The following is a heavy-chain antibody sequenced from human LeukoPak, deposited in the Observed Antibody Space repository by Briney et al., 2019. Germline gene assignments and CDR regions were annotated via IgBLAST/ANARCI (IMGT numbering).Heavy chain of an antibody. V-gene: IGHV3-30-3*01. CDR3: ARDVPSDFWSGYYSAGLY. Sequence: SCKASGYTFTGYYMHWVRQAPGKGLEWVAVISYDGSNKYYADSVKGRFTISRDNSKNTLYLQMNSLRAEDTAVYYCARDVPSDFWSGYYSAGLYWGQGTLVTVSS. CDR2: ISYDGSNK. CDR1: GYTFTGYY. D-gene: IGHD3-3*01. J-gene: IGHJ4*02.